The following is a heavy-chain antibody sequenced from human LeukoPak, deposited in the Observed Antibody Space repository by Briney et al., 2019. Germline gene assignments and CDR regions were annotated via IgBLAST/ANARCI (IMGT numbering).Heavy chain of an antibody. D-gene: IGHD5-24*01. CDR1: GYTFTSYG. CDR3: ARDIESRGWLSRGGAFDI. V-gene: IGHV1-18*01. CDR2: ISAYNSNT. J-gene: IGHJ3*02. Sequence: ASVKVSCKASGYTFTSYGISWLRQAPGQGPEWMGWISAYNSNTNHAQQLRVSVTMTTDTSTSTDYMELRSLRSDDTAVYYCARDIESRGWLSRGGAFDIWGQGTMVTVSS.